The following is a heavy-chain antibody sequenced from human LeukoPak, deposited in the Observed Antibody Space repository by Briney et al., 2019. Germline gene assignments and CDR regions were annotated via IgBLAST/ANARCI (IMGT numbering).Heavy chain of an antibody. J-gene: IGHJ4*02. Sequence: ETLSLTCTVSGGSISSYYWSWIRQAPGKGLEWVGRIKSKTDGGTTDYAAPVKGRFTISRDDSKNTLYLQMNSLKTEDTAVYYCTTVGSYWGQGTLVTVSS. CDR3: TTVGSY. CDR2: IKSKTDGGTT. D-gene: IGHD3-10*01. CDR1: GGSISSYY. V-gene: IGHV3-15*01.